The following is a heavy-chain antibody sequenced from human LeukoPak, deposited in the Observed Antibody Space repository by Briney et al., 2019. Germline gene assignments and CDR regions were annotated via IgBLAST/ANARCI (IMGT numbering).Heavy chain of an antibody. CDR3: AISQGSYYDTSGYLGGDY. J-gene: IGHJ4*02. Sequence: ASVKVSCMPSRYTFTNYVIFWVRQAPGQGVERMGWISVYSGNTNYAQKLQGRVTMTTETSTSTAYMELERLRSDDTAVYYYAISQGSYYDTSGYLGGDYWGQGTLVTVSS. CDR2: ISVYSGNT. V-gene: IGHV1-18*01. CDR1: RYTFTNYV. D-gene: IGHD3-22*01.